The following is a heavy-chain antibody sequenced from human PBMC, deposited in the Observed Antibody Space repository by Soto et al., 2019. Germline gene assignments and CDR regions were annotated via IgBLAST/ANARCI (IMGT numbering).Heavy chain of an antibody. D-gene: IGHD3-10*01. CDR3: ARGGGGSGSQDFDY. V-gene: IGHV4-59*11. CDR1: GVSISSHY. Sequence: PSETLSLTCAVSGVSISSHYWNWIRQPPGKGLEWIGYINYSGNTNYNPSLKSRVTISLDTSKNQFCLKLSSVTAADTAVYYCARGGGGSGSQDFDYWGQGNMVTVSS. J-gene: IGHJ4*02. CDR2: INYSGNT.